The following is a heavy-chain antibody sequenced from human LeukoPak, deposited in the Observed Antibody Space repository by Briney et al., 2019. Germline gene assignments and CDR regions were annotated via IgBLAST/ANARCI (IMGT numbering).Heavy chain of an antibody. D-gene: IGHD3-22*01. Sequence: SETLSLTCTVSGGSISSSAYHWGWIRQPPGKGLEWIGSIHIGGSTYYNPSLKSRVTISVDTSKNQFSLNLRSVTAADTAVYYCARDRDYYDSQFDPWGQGTLVTVSS. CDR2: IHIGGST. J-gene: IGHJ5*02. CDR1: GGSISSSAYH. V-gene: IGHV4-39*02. CDR3: ARDRDYYDSQFDP.